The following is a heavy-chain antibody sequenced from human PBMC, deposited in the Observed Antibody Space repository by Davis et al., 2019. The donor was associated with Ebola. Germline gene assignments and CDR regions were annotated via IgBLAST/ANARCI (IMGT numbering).Heavy chain of an antibody. J-gene: IGHJ6*02. Sequence: GESLKISCAASGFTFSSYGMHWVRQAPGKGLEWVAVISYDGSNKYYADSVKGRFTISRDNSKNTLYLQMNSLRAEDTAVYYCARGLWGPSQLYYYYGLDVWGQGTTVTVSS. CDR3: ARGLWGPSQLYYYYGLDV. CDR1: GFTFSSYG. V-gene: IGHV3-30*03. D-gene: IGHD3-16*01. CDR2: ISYDGSNK.